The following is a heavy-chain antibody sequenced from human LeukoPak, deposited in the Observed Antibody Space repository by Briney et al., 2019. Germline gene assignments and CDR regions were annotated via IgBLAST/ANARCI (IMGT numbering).Heavy chain of an antibody. CDR1: GHPLSELP. Sequence: ASVKVSCKVSGHPLSELPMYWVRQAPGKGLEWMGGFDPENDERLYAQKFRGRLTMTEGTSTDTAYMELSSLRSEDTAVYYCATEVTSIVPDYWGQGTLVTVSS. V-gene: IGHV1-24*01. J-gene: IGHJ4*02. D-gene: IGHD2-21*01. CDR2: FDPENDER. CDR3: ATEVTSIVPDY.